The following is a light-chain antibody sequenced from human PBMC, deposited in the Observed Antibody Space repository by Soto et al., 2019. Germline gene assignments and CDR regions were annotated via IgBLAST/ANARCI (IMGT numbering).Light chain of an antibody. CDR2: KAS. Sequence: DIQMTQSPSTLSASVGDRVTITFRASQSISSWLAWYQQKPGKAPKLLIYKASSLESGVPSRFSGSGSGTEFTLTISSLQPDDFATYYCQQYYTYRTFGQGTKVDIK. J-gene: IGKJ1*01. CDR3: QQYYTYRT. V-gene: IGKV1-5*03. CDR1: QSISSW.